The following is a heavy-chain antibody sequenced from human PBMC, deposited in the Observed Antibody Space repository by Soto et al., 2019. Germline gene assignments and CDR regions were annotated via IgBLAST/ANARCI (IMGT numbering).Heavy chain of an antibody. D-gene: IGHD3-22*01. CDR2: IDPSDSQT. CDR3: ARQIYDSDTGPNFQYYFDS. J-gene: IGHJ4*02. Sequence: GESLKISCKGSGYSFAGYWITWVRQKPGKGLEWMGRIDPSDSQTYYSPSFRGHVTISVTKSITTVFLQWSSLRASDTAMYYRARQIYDSDTGPNFQYYFDSWGQGTPVTVPQ. CDR1: GYSFAGYW. V-gene: IGHV5-10-1*01.